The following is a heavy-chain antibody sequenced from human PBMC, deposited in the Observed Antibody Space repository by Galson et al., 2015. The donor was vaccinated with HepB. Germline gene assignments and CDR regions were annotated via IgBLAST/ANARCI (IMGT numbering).Heavy chain of an antibody. CDR2: IGTNADGT. V-gene: IGHV3-64D*06. J-gene: IGHJ4*02. D-gene: IGHD2-2*01. CDR3: VRIVPAAMAY. CDR1: GFTFSNYG. Sequence: SLRLSCAASGFTFSNYGMHWVRQAPGKGLEYVSTIGTNADGTYYADSVKGRFSISRDNSKNTLYLQMSSLRAEDTAVYYCVRIVPAAMAYWGQGTLVTVSS.